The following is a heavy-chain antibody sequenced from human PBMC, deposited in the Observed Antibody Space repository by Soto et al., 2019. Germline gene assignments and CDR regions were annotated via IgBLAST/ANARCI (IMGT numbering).Heavy chain of an antibody. J-gene: IGHJ4*02. Sequence: EVQLLESGGGLVQPGGSLRLSCAASGFTFSSYAMSWVRQAPGKGLEWVSAISGSGGSTYYADSVKGRFTISRDNSKNTLYLQMNSLRAEDTAVYYCATDWDYYDSSGYYFGFDYWGQGTLVTFSS. CDR3: ATDWDYYDSSGYYFGFDY. V-gene: IGHV3-23*01. D-gene: IGHD3-22*01. CDR2: ISGSGGST. CDR1: GFTFSSYA.